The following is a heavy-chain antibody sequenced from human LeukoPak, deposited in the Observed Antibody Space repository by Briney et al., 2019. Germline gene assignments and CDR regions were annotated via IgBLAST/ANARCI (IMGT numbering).Heavy chain of an antibody. CDR3: AKGGPYSSSPDFDY. Sequence: GGSLRLSCAASGFTFSSYAMSWVRQAPGKGLEWVSSISGRAGSTYYAGSVKGRFTISRDNSRNTRFLQMNSLRAEDTAVYYCAKGGPYSSSPDFDYWGQGTLVTVSS. V-gene: IGHV3-23*01. CDR2: ISGRAGST. J-gene: IGHJ4*02. D-gene: IGHD6-6*01. CDR1: GFTFSSYA.